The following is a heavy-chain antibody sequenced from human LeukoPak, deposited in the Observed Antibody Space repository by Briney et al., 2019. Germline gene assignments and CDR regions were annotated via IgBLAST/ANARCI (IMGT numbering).Heavy chain of an antibody. Sequence: SETLSLTCAVYGGSFSGYYWSWIRQPPGKGPEWIGEINHSGSTNYNPSLKSRVTISVDTSKNQFSLKLSSVTAADTAVYYCARGQVVPAATLDYWGQGTLVTVSS. CDR3: ARGQVVPAATLDY. V-gene: IGHV4-34*01. J-gene: IGHJ4*02. CDR1: GGSFSGYY. D-gene: IGHD2-2*01. CDR2: INHSGST.